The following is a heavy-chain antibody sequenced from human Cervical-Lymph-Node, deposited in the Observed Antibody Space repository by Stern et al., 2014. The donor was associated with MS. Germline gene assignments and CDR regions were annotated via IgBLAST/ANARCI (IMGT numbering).Heavy chain of an antibody. CDR3: AKDTSPREYFYYGMDV. Sequence: MQLVESGGGVVQPGRSLRLSCAASGFTFSSYGLHWVRQATGKGLEWVAVISSDGSHKDYGYAVKGRFTISRDNSNNTVYLQINSLRAEDTAVYYCAKDTSPREYFYYGMDVWGQGTTVTVSS. V-gene: IGHV3-30*18. D-gene: IGHD3-16*01. CDR1: GFTFSSYG. J-gene: IGHJ6*02. CDR2: ISSDGSHK.